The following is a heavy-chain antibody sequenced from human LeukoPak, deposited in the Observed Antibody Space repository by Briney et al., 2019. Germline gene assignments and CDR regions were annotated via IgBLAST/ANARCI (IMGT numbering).Heavy chain of an antibody. CDR2: ISSNGGTT. D-gene: IGHD3-22*01. J-gene: IGHJ4*02. CDR3: ARDYGVVVVITETFDY. V-gene: IGHV3-64*01. Sequence: PGGSLRLSCAAFGFTFSNYAMHWVRQAPGKGLEYVSAISSNGGTTYYANSVRGRFTISRDNSKNTLYLQMNSLRAEDTAVYYCARDYGVVVVITETFDYWGQGTLVTVSS. CDR1: GFTFSNYA.